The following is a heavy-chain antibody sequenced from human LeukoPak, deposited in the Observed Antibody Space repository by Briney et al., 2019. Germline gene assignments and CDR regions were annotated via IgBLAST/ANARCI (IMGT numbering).Heavy chain of an antibody. D-gene: IGHD2-8*01. CDR2: IFYSGNT. Sequence: SETLSLTCTVSGGSISSYYWNWIRQPPGKGPEWIGYIFYSGNTRYNPSLRSRVSISVDTSKNQFSLKLSSVTAADTAVYYCVRMLYANTVDHHFEYWGQGTLVTVSS. J-gene: IGHJ4*02. CDR3: VRMLYANTVDHHFEY. V-gene: IGHV4-59*08. CDR1: GGSISSYY.